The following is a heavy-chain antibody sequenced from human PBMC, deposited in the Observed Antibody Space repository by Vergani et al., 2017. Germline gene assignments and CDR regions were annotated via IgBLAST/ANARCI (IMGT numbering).Heavy chain of an antibody. V-gene: IGHV4-38-2*01. Sequence: QVQLQESGPGLVKPSETLSLTCAVSGYSISSGYYWGWIRQPPGKGLEWIGSIYHSGSTYYNPSLKSRVTISVDTSKNQFSLKLSSVTAADTAVYYWARRAYKAYSYGYRGNWFDPWGQGTLVTVSS. D-gene: IGHD5-18*01. CDR2: IYHSGST. CDR3: ARRAYKAYSYGYRGNWFDP. CDR1: GYSISSGYY. J-gene: IGHJ5*02.